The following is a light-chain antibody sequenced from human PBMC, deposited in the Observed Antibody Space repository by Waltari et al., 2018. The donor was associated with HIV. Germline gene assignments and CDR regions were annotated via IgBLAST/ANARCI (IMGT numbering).Light chain of an antibody. CDR2: DAS. CDR3: QQRSDGPIT. Sequence: IVLTQSPATLSFSPGESAPLNFRASPSRSSHLAWYQQKPGQRPKLLIVDASNRAPGIPDRFSGSGSGTDFTLTISGLEPEDVAVYYCQQRSDGPITFGQGTRLEIK. V-gene: IGKV3-11*01. J-gene: IGKJ5*01. CDR1: PSRSSH.